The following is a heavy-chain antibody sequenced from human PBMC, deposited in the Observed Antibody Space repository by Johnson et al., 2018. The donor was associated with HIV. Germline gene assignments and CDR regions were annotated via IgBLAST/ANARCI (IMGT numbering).Heavy chain of an antibody. J-gene: IGHJ3*02. CDR2: IWYDGSNT. D-gene: IGHD1-26*01. CDR1: GFTFSSYA. CDR3: ATFGGGSFHAFDI. V-gene: IGHV3-33*08. Sequence: QVQLVESGGGLVQPGGSLKLSCAASGFTFSSYAMHWVRQAPGQGLEWVAVIWYDGSNTYYADSVKGRFTISRDNSKNTLYLQMNSLRAEDTAVYYCATFGGGSFHAFDIWGQGTMVTVSS.